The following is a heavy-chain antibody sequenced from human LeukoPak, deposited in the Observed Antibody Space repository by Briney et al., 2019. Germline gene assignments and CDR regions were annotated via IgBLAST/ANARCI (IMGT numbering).Heavy chain of an antibody. Sequence: ASVKVSCKASGYTFTSYYIHWVRQAPGQGLEWMGIINPSGDSTSYAQKLQGRVTMTTDTSTSTAYMELRSLRSDDTAVYYCARDRGIAAAGSNYGMDVWGQGTTVTVSS. V-gene: IGHV1-46*01. CDR1: GYTFTSYY. CDR2: INPSGDST. D-gene: IGHD6-13*01. CDR3: ARDRGIAAAGSNYGMDV. J-gene: IGHJ6*02.